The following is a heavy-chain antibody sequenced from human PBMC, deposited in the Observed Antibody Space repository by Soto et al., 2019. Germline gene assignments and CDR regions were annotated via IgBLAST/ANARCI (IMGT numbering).Heavy chain of an antibody. CDR3: ARADYEILTGSYAMGV. J-gene: IGHJ6*02. CDR1: DDFISSYY. D-gene: IGHD3-9*01. CDR2: VSTNGAT. V-gene: IGHV4-4*07. Sequence: SETLSLTCTVSDDFISSYYWNWIRQPAGKGLEWIGRVSTNGATNYNPSLESRVTMSVDTSKNQFSLKLTSVTAADTAVYFCARADYEILTGSYAMGVWGQGTTVTVSS.